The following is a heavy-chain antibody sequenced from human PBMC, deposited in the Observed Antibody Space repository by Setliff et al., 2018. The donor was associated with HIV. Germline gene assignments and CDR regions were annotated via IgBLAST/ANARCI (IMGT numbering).Heavy chain of an antibody. CDR3: VRGYCSSTTCYDDYYYMDV. V-gene: IGHV4-59*01. Sequence: SETLSFTCTVSGDSISSYYWSWIRQPPGKGLEWIGYIYYSGSTNYNPSLKSRVTISLDMSKNQFSLRLSSVTAADTAVYYCVRGYCSSTTCYDDYYYMDVWGKGSTVTVSS. J-gene: IGHJ6*03. D-gene: IGHD2-2*01. CDR1: GDSISSYY. CDR2: IYYSGST.